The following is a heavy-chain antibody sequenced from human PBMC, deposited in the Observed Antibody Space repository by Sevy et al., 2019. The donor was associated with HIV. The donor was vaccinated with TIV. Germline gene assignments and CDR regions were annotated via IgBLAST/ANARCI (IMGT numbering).Heavy chain of an antibody. CDR2: ISAYNGNT. CDR3: ARVGGDIVVVPAADPDYYYGMDV. J-gene: IGHJ6*02. V-gene: IGHV1-18*04. CDR1: GYTFTSYG. Sequence: ASVKVPCKASGYTFTSYGISWVRQAPGQGLEWMGWISAYNGNTNYAQKLQGRVTMTTDRSTSTAYMERRSLRSDDTAVYYCARVGGDIVVVPAADPDYYYGMDVWGQGTTVTVSS. D-gene: IGHD2-2*01.